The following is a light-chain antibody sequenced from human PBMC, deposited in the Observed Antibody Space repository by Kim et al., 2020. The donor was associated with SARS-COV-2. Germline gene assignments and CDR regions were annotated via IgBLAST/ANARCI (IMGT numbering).Light chain of an antibody. CDR3: LLSYGDTRKI. J-gene: IGLJ2*01. CDR2: NTD. CDR1: TGTLTSGHF. Sequence: GRTVTLTCGSNTGTLTSGHFPYWFQQKPGQTPRALIYNTDYKYPWTPARFSGSLLGGKAALTLSDAQAEDEADYYCLLSYGDTRKIFGGGTKLTVL. V-gene: IGLV7-46*01.